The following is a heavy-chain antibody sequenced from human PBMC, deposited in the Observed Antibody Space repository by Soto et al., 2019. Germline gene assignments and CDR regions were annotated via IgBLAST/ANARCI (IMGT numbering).Heavy chain of an antibody. CDR2: VNPNTGVT. V-gene: IGHV1-2*02. J-gene: IGHJ4*02. D-gene: IGHD6-6*01. CDR3: ARSLSTIGARPDF. Sequence: QVQLVQSGAEVKKPGASVEVSCKASGYSFTDYFIHWVRQAPGQGLEWMGWVNPNTGVTKYIQKLQGRVIMTRDTSISTAYMVLSGLTSDDTAVYYCARSLSTIGARPDFWGQGTLVTVSS. CDR1: GYSFTDYF.